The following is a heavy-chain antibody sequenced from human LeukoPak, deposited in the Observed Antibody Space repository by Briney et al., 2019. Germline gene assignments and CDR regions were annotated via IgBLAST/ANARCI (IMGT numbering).Heavy chain of an antibody. J-gene: IGHJ4*02. CDR3: ARDSIHRRTTPFDY. Sequence: SETLSLTCNVSGDSISSYYWTWIRQPAGKGLQWIGRIFTSGSTSYNPSLKSRLTISLDMSKNQFSLKLTSVTAADTAVYYCARDSIHRRTTPFDYWGQGTLVTVSS. CDR2: IFTSGST. CDR1: GDSISSYY. D-gene: IGHD1-7*01. V-gene: IGHV4-4*07.